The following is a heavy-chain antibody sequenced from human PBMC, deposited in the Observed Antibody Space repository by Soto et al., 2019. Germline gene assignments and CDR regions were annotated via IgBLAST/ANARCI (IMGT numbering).Heavy chain of an antibody. J-gene: IGHJ3*02. CDR1: GASLSTYY. CDR3: ERGGRDGLDI. Sequence: QVQLQESGPGLVKPSETLSLTCTVSGASLSTYYWNWLRQSAGKGLEWIGRGYISGSTNYHPSLKSRVAMSVDTSTNQFSLKVTSVTAADTAVYYCERGGRDGLDIWGQGPMVTVSS. V-gene: IGHV4-4*07. CDR2: GYISGST.